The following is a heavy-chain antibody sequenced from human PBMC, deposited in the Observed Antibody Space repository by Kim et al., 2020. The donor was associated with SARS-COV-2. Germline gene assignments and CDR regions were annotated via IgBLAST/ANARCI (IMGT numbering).Heavy chain of an antibody. D-gene: IGHD3-22*01. Sequence: GGSLRLSCVASGFTFDDYGMSWVRQAPGKGLEWVAGIPWHGGNRGYADSVKGRFTISRDNANNSLYLQMNTLRAEDTAVYYCVKYFYQNGGYYQEDYFESWGQGVRVTVSS. J-gene: IGHJ4*02. CDR3: VKYFYQNGGYYQEDYFES. V-gene: IGHV3-20*04. CDR1: GFTFDDYG. CDR2: IPWHGGNR.